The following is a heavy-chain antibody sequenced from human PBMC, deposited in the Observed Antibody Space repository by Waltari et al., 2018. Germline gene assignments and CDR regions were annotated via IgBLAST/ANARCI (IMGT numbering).Heavy chain of an antibody. Sequence: QVQLQESGPGLVKPSETLSLTCTVSGGSISSYYWSWIRQPPGKVLMWIGYINYSGRSNHNPSLQSRVTISVDTSMNQFSLKRSSVAAADTAVYYCARQLWEPRQRGRFDPWCQGTLVTVSS. CDR3: ARQLWEPRQRGRFDP. V-gene: IGHV4-59*08. J-gene: IGHJ5*02. CDR2: INYSGRS. D-gene: IGHD1-26*01. CDR1: GGSISSYY.